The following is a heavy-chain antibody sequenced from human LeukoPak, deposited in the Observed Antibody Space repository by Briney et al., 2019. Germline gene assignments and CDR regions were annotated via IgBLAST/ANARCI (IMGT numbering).Heavy chain of an antibody. J-gene: IGHJ4*02. D-gene: IGHD6-13*01. CDR1: GYSISSGYS. Sequence: NPSETLSLTCAVSGYSISSGYSWGWIRQPPGKGLEGIGSIYHSGSTYYNPSLKSRVTMSVDTSKNQFSLKLSSVTAADTAVYYCAREEESSSWYKYWGQGTLVTVSS. V-gene: IGHV4-38-2*02. CDR2: IYHSGST. CDR3: AREEESSSWYKY.